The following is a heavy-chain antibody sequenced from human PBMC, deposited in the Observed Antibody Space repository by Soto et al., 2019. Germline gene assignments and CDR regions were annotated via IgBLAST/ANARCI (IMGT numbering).Heavy chain of an antibody. D-gene: IGHD6-13*01. CDR1: GFTFCSYW. CDR3: ARGYSSSWYNYYYYMDV. J-gene: IGHJ6*03. CDR2: INSDGSST. Sequence: GGSLRLSCAASGFTFCSYWMHWVRQATGKGLVWVSRINSDGSSTSYADSVKGRFTISRDNAKNTLYLQMNSLRGEETAVYYFARGYSSSWYNYYYYMDVWGKGTTVTVS. V-gene: IGHV3-74*01.